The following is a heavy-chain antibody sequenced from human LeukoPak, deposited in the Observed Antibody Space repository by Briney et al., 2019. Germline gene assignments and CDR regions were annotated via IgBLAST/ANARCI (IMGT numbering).Heavy chain of an antibody. J-gene: IGHJ6*02. CDR1: GFTFSSYW. D-gene: IGHD4-17*01. CDR3: ARDKATVTLLHGMHV. Sequence: GGSLRLSCAASGFTFSSYWMHWVRQGPEKGLVWVSRINSDGSSTNYADSVKGRFTISRDNAKNTLYLQMNSLRAEDTAVYYCARDKATVTLLHGMHVWGQGTTVTVSS. V-gene: IGHV3-74*01. CDR2: INSDGSST.